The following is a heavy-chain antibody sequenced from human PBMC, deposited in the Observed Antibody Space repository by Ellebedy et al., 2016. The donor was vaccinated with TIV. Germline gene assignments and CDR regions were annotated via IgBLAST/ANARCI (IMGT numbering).Heavy chain of an antibody. Sequence: GESLKISCAASGFTFSSYAMSWVRQAPGKGLEWVSAISGSGGSTYYADSVKGRFTISRDNSKNTLYLQMNSLRAEDTAVYYCANKHYGDYVGYWGQGTLVTVSS. V-gene: IGHV3-23*01. CDR3: ANKHYGDYVGY. D-gene: IGHD4-17*01. CDR2: ISGSGGST. J-gene: IGHJ4*02. CDR1: GFTFSSYA.